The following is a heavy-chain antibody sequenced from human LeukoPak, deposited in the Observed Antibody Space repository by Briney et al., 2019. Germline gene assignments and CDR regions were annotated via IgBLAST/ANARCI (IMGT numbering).Heavy chain of an antibody. CDR1: GGSISPYY. V-gene: IGHV4-59*01. D-gene: IGHD1-26*01. J-gene: IGHJ3*01. Sequence: SETLSLTCTVSGGSISPYYWSWIRQSPGRGLEWIGFIYYSGTTNYNPSLPSLKSRVTISLDTSKKQFSLRLSSVTSADTALYFCARDSVIRGSPRPDVFDVWGQGTMVSVSS. CDR3: ARDSVIRGSPRPDVFDV. CDR2: IYYSGTT.